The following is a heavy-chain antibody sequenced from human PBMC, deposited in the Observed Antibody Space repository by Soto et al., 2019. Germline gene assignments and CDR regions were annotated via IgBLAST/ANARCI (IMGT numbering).Heavy chain of an antibody. Sequence: QVQLVESGGGVVQPGGSLRLSCAASGFIFNNYAMHWVRQAPGKGLEWVAVISYDGSNKYYADSVKGRFTISRDNSTNTLYLQMNSLRAEDTAVYYCASQLLTIGAFDYWGQGTLVTVSS. V-gene: IGHV3-30-3*01. D-gene: IGHD2-2*01. CDR3: ASQLLTIGAFDY. CDR2: ISYDGSNK. CDR1: GFIFNNYA. J-gene: IGHJ4*02.